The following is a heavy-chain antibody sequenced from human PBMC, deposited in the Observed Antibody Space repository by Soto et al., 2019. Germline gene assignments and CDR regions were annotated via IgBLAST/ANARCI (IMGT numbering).Heavy chain of an antibody. D-gene: IGHD3-22*01. Sequence: SETLSLTCAVSGGSISSGGYSWSWIRQAPGKRLEWIGCIFYTGSTNFNPSLESRVAMSLDTSKNQFSLRLSSVTAADTAVYYCAIYDSSGSRGFQHWGQGTLVTVSS. CDR3: AIYDSSGSRGFQH. V-gene: IGHV4-61*08. CDR1: GGSISSGGYS. CDR2: IFYTGST. J-gene: IGHJ1*01.